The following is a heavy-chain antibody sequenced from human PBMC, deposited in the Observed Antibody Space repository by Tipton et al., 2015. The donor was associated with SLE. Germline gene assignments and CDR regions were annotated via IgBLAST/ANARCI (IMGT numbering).Heavy chain of an antibody. V-gene: IGHV4-38-2*01. Sequence: TLSLTCAVSGYSISSGYYWGWIRQPPGKGLEWIGSIYHSGSTYYNPSLKSRVTISVDTTKNQFSRKLSSVTAADTAVYYCARHAPMTTVTTFWYFDLWGRGTLVTVSS. D-gene: IGHD4-17*01. J-gene: IGHJ2*01. CDR1: GYSISSGYY. CDR2: IYHSGST. CDR3: ARHAPMTTVTTFWYFDL.